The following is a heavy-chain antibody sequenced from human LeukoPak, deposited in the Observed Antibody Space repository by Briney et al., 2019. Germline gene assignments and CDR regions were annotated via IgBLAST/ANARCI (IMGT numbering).Heavy chain of an antibody. CDR1: GYTFTGYF. J-gene: IGHJ4*02. D-gene: IGHD5-24*01. Sequence: ASVKVSCKDSGYTFTGYFIHWVRQAPGQGLEWMGWINPNSGGTSYAQKFQGRVTMTTDTSISTAYMELSSLRSDDTAVYYCARVDWLQLIPFDDWGQGTLVTVSS. CDR2: INPNSGGT. CDR3: ARVDWLQLIPFDD. V-gene: IGHV1-2*02.